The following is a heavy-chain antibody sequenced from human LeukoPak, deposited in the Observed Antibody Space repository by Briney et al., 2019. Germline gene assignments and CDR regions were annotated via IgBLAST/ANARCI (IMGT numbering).Heavy chain of an antibody. J-gene: IGHJ6*03. CDR2: INHSGST. CDR1: GGSFSGYY. CDR3: ARVGYSSGWNYYYYYMDV. V-gene: IGHV4-34*01. Sequence: SETLSLTCAVYGGSFSGYYWSWIRQPPGKGLERIGEINHSGSTNYNPSLKSRVTISVDTSKNQFSLKLSSVTAADTAVYYCARVGYSSGWNYYYYYMDVWGKGTTVTVSS. D-gene: IGHD6-19*01.